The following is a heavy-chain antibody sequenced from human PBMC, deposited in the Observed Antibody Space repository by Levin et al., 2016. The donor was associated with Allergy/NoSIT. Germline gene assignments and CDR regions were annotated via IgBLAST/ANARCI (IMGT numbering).Heavy chain of an antibody. Sequence: ASVKVSCKVYGYTVTELSLYWVRQAPGKGLEWMGNFDPEDRMTVYAQNFQGRVTMTADSSTDTAFMELSSLRSEDTAVYYCATDAYEDGMGAWGQGTTVSVSS. J-gene: IGHJ6*02. D-gene: IGHD3-16*01. V-gene: IGHV1-24*01. CDR3: ATDAYEDGMGA. CDR1: GYTVTELS. CDR2: FDPEDRMT.